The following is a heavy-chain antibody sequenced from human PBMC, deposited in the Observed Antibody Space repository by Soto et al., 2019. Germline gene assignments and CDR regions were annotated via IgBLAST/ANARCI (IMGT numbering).Heavy chain of an antibody. CDR2: IIPMFGTV. Sequence: QVQLVQSGAEVKKPGSSVKVSCKASGGTFSSFGIDWVRQAPGQGLEWMGDIIPMFGTVTYAQKFQGRVTITADESRTTVYMELSSLRCEDTAVYYCAREATAHSSGWHFWGQGTLVTVSS. CDR3: AREATAHSSGWHF. CDR1: GGTFSSFG. D-gene: IGHD6-19*01. V-gene: IGHV1-69*12. J-gene: IGHJ4*02.